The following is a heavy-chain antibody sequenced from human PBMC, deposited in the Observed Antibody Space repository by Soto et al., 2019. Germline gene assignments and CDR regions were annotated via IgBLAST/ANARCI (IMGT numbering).Heavy chain of an antibody. CDR3: AREQYNWKL. V-gene: IGHV4-59*01. J-gene: IGHJ4*02. CDR1: GVSITPYY. CDR2: VYHTGNT. D-gene: IGHD1-20*01. Sequence: QVQLQESGPGLVKPSETLSLTCTVSGVSITPYYWTWIRHPPGKRLEWIGYVYHTGNTYYNPSLKSRVTISLDTSKNQVSLRLKYVTAADTAVYYCAREQYNWKLWGQGTLVTVSS.